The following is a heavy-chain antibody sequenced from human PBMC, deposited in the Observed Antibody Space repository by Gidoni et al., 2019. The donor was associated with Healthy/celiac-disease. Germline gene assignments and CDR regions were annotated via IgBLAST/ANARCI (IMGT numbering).Heavy chain of an antibody. Sequence: EVQLVQSGAEVKTPGESLRISCKGSGYSFTSYWISWVRQMPGKGLEWMGRIAPSDSYTNYSPSFQGHVTISADKSISTAYLQWSSLKASDTAMYYCARRSLKDPPSGSYQVDYYYGMDVWGQGTTVTVSS. CDR3: ARRSLKDPPSGSYQVDYYYGMDV. CDR2: IAPSDSYT. CDR1: GYSFTSYW. V-gene: IGHV5-10-1*03. J-gene: IGHJ6*02. D-gene: IGHD1-26*01.